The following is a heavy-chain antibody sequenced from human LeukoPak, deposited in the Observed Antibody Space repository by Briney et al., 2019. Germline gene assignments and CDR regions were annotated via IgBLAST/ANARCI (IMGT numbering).Heavy chain of an antibody. CDR2: VNGDGSTT. CDR1: GFTFPIYW. Sequence: GGSLRLSCAASGFTFPIYWMHWVRQAPGKGLVWVSRVNGDGSTTTYADSVRGRFTISRDNAKNTVYLQMDSLRAEDTAVYYCTRPQHGDLYAFDIWGQGTMVTVSS. D-gene: IGHD3-16*01. J-gene: IGHJ3*02. V-gene: IGHV3-74*01. CDR3: TRPQHGDLYAFDI.